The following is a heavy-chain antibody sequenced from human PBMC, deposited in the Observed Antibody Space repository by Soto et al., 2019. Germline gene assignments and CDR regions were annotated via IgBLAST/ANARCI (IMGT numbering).Heavy chain of an antibody. D-gene: IGHD2-2*01. V-gene: IGHV3-74*01. J-gene: IGHJ4*02. CDR2: INADGTST. CDR1: GFTFSNSW. Sequence: GGSLRLSCAASGFTFSNSWMHWVRQVSGKGLEWVSRINADGTSTSYADSVKGRFTISRDNAKNTLYLHVNSLRAEDTAVYYCVKVLARGVGVPRFYFDSWGQGTLVTVSS. CDR3: VKVLARGVGVPRFYFDS.